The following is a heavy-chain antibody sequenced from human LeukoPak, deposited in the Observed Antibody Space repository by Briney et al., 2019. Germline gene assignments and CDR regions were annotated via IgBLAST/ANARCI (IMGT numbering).Heavy chain of an antibody. V-gene: IGHV1-46*01. D-gene: IGHD3-10*01. CDR1: GYTFTSYY. CDR2: INPSGGST. CDR3: AKDGGIPVRGFDY. Sequence: ASVKVSCKASGYTFTSYYMHWVRQAPGQGLEWMGIINPSGGSTSYAQKFQGRVTMTRDTSTSTVYMELSSLRTEDTALYYCAKDGGIPVRGFDYWGQGTLVTVSS. J-gene: IGHJ4*02.